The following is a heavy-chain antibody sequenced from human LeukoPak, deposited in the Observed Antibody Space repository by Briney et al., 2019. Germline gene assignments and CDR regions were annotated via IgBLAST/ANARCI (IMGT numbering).Heavy chain of an antibody. D-gene: IGHD3-10*01. V-gene: IGHV1-69*06. J-gene: IGHJ3*02. CDR1: GGTFSSYA. CDR2: IIPIFGTA. CDR3: ARAPLPITAESVDAFDI. Sequence: ASVKVSCKASGGTFSSYAISWVRQAPGQGLEWMGGIIPIFGTANYAQKFQGRVTITADKSTSTAYMELSSLRSEDTAVYYCARAPLPITAESVDAFDIWGQGAMVTVSS.